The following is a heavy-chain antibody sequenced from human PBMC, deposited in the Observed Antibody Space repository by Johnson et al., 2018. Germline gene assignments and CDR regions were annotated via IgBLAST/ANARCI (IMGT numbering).Heavy chain of an antibody. CDR3: ARDLRGVAAPLYYYYYMDV. CDR2: ISYDGSNK. Sequence: VQLLESGGGVVQPGRSLRLSCAASGFTFSSYAMHWVRQAPGKGLEWVAVISYDGSNKYYADSVKGRFTISRDNSKNTLYLQMNSLRAEDTAVYYCARDLRGVAAPLYYYYYMDVWGKGTTVTVSS. CDR1: GFTFSSYA. D-gene: IGHD2-15*01. J-gene: IGHJ6*03. V-gene: IGHV3-30-3*01.